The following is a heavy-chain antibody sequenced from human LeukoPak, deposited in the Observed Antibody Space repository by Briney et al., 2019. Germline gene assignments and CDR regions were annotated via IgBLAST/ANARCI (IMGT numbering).Heavy chain of an antibody. V-gene: IGHV3-30*09. J-gene: IGHJ4*02. CDR3: ARANTPFADY. CDR1: GFTFSSYD. Sequence: GRFLRLSCAASGFTFSSYDMHWVRQAPGKGLEWVAVISYDGSNKYYADSVKGRFAISRDNSKNTVYLQMNSLRVEDTAVYYCARANTPFADYWGQGTLVTVSS. CDR2: ISYDGSNK. D-gene: IGHD2-2*02.